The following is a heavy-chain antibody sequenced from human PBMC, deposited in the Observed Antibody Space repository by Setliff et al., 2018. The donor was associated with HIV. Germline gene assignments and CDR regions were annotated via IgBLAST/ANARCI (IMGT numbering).Heavy chain of an antibody. CDR1: GGAFTGRY. D-gene: IGHD3-10*01. CDR3: VRVSAFIMSPSSYYYGMDV. Sequence: ASETLSLTCAVYGGAFTGRYWGWVRQPPGKGLEWIGEIDYTGNTNHNPSLKSRVSTSVDMSKEQFSLKLKSVTAADTAVYYCVRVSAFIMSPSSYYYGMDVWDQGTTVTVSS. CDR2: IDYTGNT. V-gene: IGHV4-34*01. J-gene: IGHJ6*02.